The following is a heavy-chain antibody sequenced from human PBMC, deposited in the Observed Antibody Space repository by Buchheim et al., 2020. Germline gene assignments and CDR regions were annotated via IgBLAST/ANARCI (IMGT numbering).Heavy chain of an antibody. CDR3: AKDITMIVVADPRIRYGMDV. CDR1: GFTFSSYG. D-gene: IGHD3-22*01. V-gene: IGHV3-30*18. CDR2: ISYDGSNK. Sequence: QVQLVESGGGVVQPGRSLRLSCAASGFTFSSYGMHWVRQAPGKGLEWVAVISYDGSNKYYADSVKGRFTISRDNSKTTLYLQMNSLRAEDTAVYYCAKDITMIVVADPRIRYGMDVWGQGTT. J-gene: IGHJ6*02.